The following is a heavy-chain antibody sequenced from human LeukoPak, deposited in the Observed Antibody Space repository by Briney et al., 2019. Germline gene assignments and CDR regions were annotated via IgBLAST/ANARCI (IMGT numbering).Heavy chain of an antibody. CDR3: ARDRATAMFDY. V-gene: IGHV3-74*01. CDR1: GFTFSSYW. D-gene: IGHD5-18*01. Sequence: GGSLRLSCAASGFTFSSYWMHWVRQAPGKGLVWVSRTNGDGGSTTYADSVEGRFTISRDNAKNTLYLQMNSLRAEDTAVYYCARDRATAMFDYWAQGTLVTVSS. J-gene: IGHJ4*02. CDR2: TNGDGGST.